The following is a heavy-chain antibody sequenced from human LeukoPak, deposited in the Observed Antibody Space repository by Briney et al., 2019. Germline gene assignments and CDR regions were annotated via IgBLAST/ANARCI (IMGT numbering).Heavy chain of an antibody. CDR1: GYTFTAYY. CDR2: INPKNGGP. J-gene: IGHJ4*02. Sequence: GASVKVSCKASGYTFTAYYLHWVRQVPGQGLEWMGWINPKNGGPNYGQKFQGRVTMTMDASISTTYMELSRLRSDDTAVYYCATYYYDNSRYYCDYWGQGTLVTVSS. D-gene: IGHD3-22*01. CDR3: ATYYYDNSRYYCDY. V-gene: IGHV1-2*02.